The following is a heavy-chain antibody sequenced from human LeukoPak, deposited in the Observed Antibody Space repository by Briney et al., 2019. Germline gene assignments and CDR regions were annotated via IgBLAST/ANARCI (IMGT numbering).Heavy chain of an antibody. D-gene: IGHD3-22*01. CDR2: ISYDGSNK. J-gene: IGHJ4*02. Sequence: GGSLRLSCAASGFTFSSYAMHWVRQAPGKGLEWVAVISYDGSNKYYADSVKGRFTISRDNSKNTLYLQMNSLRAEDTAVYYCARERDDCSGLDYWGQGTLVTVSS. CDR1: GFTFSSYA. V-gene: IGHV3-30-3*01. CDR3: ARERDDCSGLDY.